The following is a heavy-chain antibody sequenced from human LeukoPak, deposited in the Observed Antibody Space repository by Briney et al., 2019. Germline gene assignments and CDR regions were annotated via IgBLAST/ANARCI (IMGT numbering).Heavy chain of an antibody. V-gene: IGHV4-39*01. D-gene: IGHD3-10*01. CDR2: IYYSGST. Sequence: PSETLSLTCTVSGGSISSSSYYWGWIRQPPGKGLEWIGSIYYSGSTYYNPSLKSRVTISVDTSKNQFSLKLSSETAADTAVYYCASNYYYGSGSYDWGQGTLVTVSS. CDR3: ASNYYYGSGSYD. J-gene: IGHJ4*02. CDR1: GGSISSSSYY.